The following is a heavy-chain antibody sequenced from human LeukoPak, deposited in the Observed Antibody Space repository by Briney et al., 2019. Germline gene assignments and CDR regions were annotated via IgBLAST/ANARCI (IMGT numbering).Heavy chain of an antibody. J-gene: IGHJ4*02. V-gene: IGHV4-34*01. CDR3: ARIGEMATIVFDY. Sequence: SETLSLTCTVSGGSFSSYYWSWIRQPPGKGLEWIGEINHSGSTNYNPSLKSRVTISVDTSKNQFSLKLSSVTAADTAVYYCARIGEMATIVFDYWGQGTLVTVSS. CDR2: INHSGST. D-gene: IGHD5-24*01. CDR1: GGSFSSYY.